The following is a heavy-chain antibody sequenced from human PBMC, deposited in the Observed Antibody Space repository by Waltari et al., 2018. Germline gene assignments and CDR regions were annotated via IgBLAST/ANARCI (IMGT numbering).Heavy chain of an antibody. V-gene: IGHV3-21*01. CDR2: ISSSSTYI. CDR3: ARSYSSGFKDY. Sequence: EVQLVESGGGLVKPGGSLGLACAAAGFPFRSYSMNWVRQAPGKGLEWASSISSSSTYIYYADSVKGRFTISRDNAKNSLYLQMNSLRAEDTAVYYCARSYSSGFKDYWGQGTLVTVSS. J-gene: IGHJ4*02. CDR1: GFPFRSYS. D-gene: IGHD6-19*01.